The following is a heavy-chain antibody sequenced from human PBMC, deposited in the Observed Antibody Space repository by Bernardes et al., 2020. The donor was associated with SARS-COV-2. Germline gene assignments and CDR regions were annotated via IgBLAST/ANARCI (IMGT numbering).Heavy chain of an antibody. CDR1: GFTFSSYW. D-gene: IGHD1-26*01. CDR3: AKDAVGATYDAFDI. J-gene: IGHJ3*02. Sequence: GGSLRLSCAASGFTFSSYWMSWVRQAPGKGLEWVANIKQDGSEKYYMDSMKGRFTISRDNAKNTLYLQMNSLRAEDTAVYYCAKDAVGATYDAFDIWGQGTMVTVSS. CDR2: IKQDGSEK. V-gene: IGHV3-7*03.